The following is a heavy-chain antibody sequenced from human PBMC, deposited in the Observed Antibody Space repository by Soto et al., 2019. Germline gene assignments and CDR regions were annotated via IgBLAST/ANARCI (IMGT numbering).Heavy chain of an antibody. J-gene: IGHJ4*02. CDR1: EFSFGNYG. CDR2: KWFFASGGNE. D-gene: IGHD1-26*01. CDR3: GRDPYSGAPYYLDF. V-gene: IGHV3-33*01. Sequence: PGGSLRLSCATYEFSFGNYGIQWVRQAPGKGLEWVAVKWFFASGGNEYYADSVKGRFAISRDDSKQTAYLEMKSLRAEDTAVYYCGRDPYSGAPYYLDFGGQGT.